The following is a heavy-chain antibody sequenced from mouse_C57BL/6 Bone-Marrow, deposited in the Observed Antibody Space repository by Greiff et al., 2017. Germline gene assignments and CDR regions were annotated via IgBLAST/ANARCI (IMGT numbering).Heavy chain of an antibody. D-gene: IGHD1-1*01. V-gene: IGHV5-17*01. CDR1: GFTFSDYG. Sequence: EVQLVESGGGLVKPGGSLKLSCAASGFTFSDYGMHWVRQAPEKGLEWVAYISSGSSTIYYADTVKGRFTISRDNAKNTLFLQMTSLRSEDTAMYYCANYYGSSSSFAYWGQGTLVTVSA. CDR2: ISSGSSTI. J-gene: IGHJ3*01. CDR3: ANYYGSSSSFAY.